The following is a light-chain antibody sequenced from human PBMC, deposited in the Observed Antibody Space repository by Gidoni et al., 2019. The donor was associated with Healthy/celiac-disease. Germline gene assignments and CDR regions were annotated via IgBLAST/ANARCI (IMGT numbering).Light chain of an antibody. CDR2: GAS. CDR3: QHYGSSLWT. J-gene: IGKJ1*01. V-gene: IGKV3-20*01. CDR1: QSVSSSY. Sequence: EIVLTQSPGTLSLSPGDRATRSCRASQSVSSSYLAWYQQKPGQAPSPLIYGASRRATGIPDRFRGSGSGTDFTLTISRLEPEDFAVYYCQHYGSSLWTFGQGTKVEIK.